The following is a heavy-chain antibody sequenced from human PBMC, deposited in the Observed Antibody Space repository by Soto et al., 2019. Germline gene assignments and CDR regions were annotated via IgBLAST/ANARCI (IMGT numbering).Heavy chain of an antibody. D-gene: IGHD6-19*01. CDR2: IIPIFGTA. Sequence: VQLVQSGAEVKKPGASVKLSCKAPADTFTSYYIHWVRQAPGHGLEWMGGIIPIFGTANYAQKFQGRVTITADESTSTSYMEVNNLRSEDTAVYYCAKVRYSSPMGYYYGMDVWGQGTTVTVSS. CDR1: ADTFTSYY. CDR3: AKVRYSSPMGYYYGMDV. J-gene: IGHJ6*02. V-gene: IGHV1-69*01.